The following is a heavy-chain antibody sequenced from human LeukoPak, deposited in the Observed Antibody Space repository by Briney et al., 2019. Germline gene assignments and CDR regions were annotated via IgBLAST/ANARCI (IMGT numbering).Heavy chain of an antibody. J-gene: IGHJ4*02. CDR1: GFTFSSYA. D-gene: IGHD6-19*01. CDR3: ARYSSGWYLKANFDY. Sequence: GGSLRLSCAASGFTFSSYAMSWVRQAPGKGLEWVSAISGSGGSTYYADSVKGRFTISRDNSKNTLYLQMNSLRAEDTAVYYCARYSSGWYLKANFDYWGQGTLVTVSS. CDR2: ISGSGGST. V-gene: IGHV3-23*01.